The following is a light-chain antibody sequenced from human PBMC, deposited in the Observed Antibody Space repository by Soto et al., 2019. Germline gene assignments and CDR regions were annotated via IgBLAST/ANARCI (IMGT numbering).Light chain of an antibody. Sequence: EIVMTQSPATLSVSPGERATLSCRASQGVSSSLAWYQQKPGQAPRLLIYGASTRATGIPARFSGSGSGTEFTLTISSLQSEDFAVYFCQHYNNWPPLFTFGPGTKVDIK. J-gene: IGKJ3*01. CDR3: QHYNNWPPLFT. CDR2: GAS. CDR1: QGVSSS. V-gene: IGKV3-15*01.